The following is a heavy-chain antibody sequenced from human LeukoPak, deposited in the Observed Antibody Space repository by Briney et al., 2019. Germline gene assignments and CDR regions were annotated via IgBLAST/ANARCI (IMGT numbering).Heavy chain of an antibody. CDR3: ASKLILDY. CDR1: GFTLSSYW. Sequence: GGSLRLSCAASGFTLSSYWMSWVRQAPGKGLEWVANIKQDGSEKYYADSVKGRFTISRDNAKNSLYLQMNSLRVEVRAVYFCASKLILDYWGQGTLVTVSS. V-gene: IGHV3-7*01. CDR2: IKQDGSEK. J-gene: IGHJ4*02.